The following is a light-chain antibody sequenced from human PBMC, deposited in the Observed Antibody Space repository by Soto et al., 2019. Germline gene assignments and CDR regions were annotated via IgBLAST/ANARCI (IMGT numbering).Light chain of an antibody. CDR2: AAS. CDR1: QGISNY. V-gene: IGKV1-27*01. J-gene: IGKJ1*01. CDR3: KKCDSAPRT. Sequence: DIQMTQSPSSLSASAGDKITITCRASQGISNYLAWYQQRPGEVPKLLIYAASTLQSGVPSRFSGSGSGTHFTLTIYGLQPDDVETYYCKKCDSAPRTFGRGTKVEIK.